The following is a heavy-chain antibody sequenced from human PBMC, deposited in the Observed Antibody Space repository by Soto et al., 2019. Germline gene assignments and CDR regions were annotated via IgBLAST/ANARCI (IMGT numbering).Heavy chain of an antibody. CDR1: GYSFTSYW. J-gene: IGHJ5*02. Sequence: KGSGYSFTSYWIAWVRQMPGKGLEWMGIIYPGDSHMRYSPSFQGHVTISADKSISTAYLQWSSLKASDTAMYYCARQTVNWFDPWGQGTLVTVSS. CDR3: ARQTVNWFDP. V-gene: IGHV5-51*01. D-gene: IGHD4-17*01. CDR2: IYPGDSHM.